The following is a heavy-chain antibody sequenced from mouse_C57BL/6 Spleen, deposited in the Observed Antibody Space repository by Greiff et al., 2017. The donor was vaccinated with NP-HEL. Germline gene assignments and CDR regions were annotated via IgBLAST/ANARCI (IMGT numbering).Heavy chain of an antibody. V-gene: IGHV1-75*01. CDR2: IFPGSGST. CDR1: GYTFTDYY. CDR3: ARSRVYTYAMDY. Sequence: VKVVESGPELVKPGASVKISCKASGYTFTDYYINWVKQRPGQGLEWIGWIFPGSGSTYYNEKFKGKATLTVDKSSSTAYMLLSSLTSEDSAVYFCARSRVYTYAMDYWGQGTSVTVSS. J-gene: IGHJ4*01.